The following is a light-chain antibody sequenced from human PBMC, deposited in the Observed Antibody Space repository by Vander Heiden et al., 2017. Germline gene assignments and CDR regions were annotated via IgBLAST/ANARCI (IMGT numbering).Light chain of an antibody. Sequence: QSALPQPASVSGSPGPSITISCTGTSSDVGGYNYVSWYQQHPGKAPKLMIYDVSNRPSGVSNRFSGSKSGNTASLTISGLQAEDEADYYCSSYTSSSPWVFGGGTKLTVL. V-gene: IGLV2-14*03. CDR2: DVS. J-gene: IGLJ3*02. CDR1: SSDVGGYNY. CDR3: SSYTSSSPWV.